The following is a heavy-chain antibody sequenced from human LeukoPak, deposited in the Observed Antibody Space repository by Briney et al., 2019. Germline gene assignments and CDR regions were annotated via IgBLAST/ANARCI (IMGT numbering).Heavy chain of an antibody. J-gene: IGHJ4*02. CDR1: GFTVSSNY. CDR2: LYSGGST. Sequence: GGSLRLSCAASGFTVSSNYMTWVRQAPGKGLEWVSVLYSGGSTYYADSVKGRFTISRDNSKDTLYLQMNSLRAEDTAVYYCARAPRMVYFDYWGQGTLVTVSS. D-gene: IGHD2-15*01. CDR3: ARAPRMVYFDY. V-gene: IGHV3-53*01.